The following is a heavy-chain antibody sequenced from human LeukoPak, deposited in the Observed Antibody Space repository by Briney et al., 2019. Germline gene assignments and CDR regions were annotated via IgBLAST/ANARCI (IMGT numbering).Heavy chain of an antibody. J-gene: IGHJ6*03. Sequence: SETLSLTCTVSGGSISSYYWSWIRQPAGKGLEWIGRIYTSGSTNYNPSLKSRVTISVDTSKNQFSLKLSSVTAADTAVYYCARAPYSGSYRRYYYYMDVWGKGTTVTVSS. CDR3: ARAPYSGSYRRYYYYMDV. D-gene: IGHD1-26*01. CDR2: IYTSGST. V-gene: IGHV4-4*07. CDR1: GGSISSYY.